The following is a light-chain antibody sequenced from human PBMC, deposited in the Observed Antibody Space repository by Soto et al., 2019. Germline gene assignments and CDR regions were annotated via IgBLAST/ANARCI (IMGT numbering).Light chain of an antibody. Sequence: QSVLTQPASLSGSPGQSITISCTGTSSDIGAYDYVSWFQQHPGKAPKLMISEVNNRPSGVSNRFSGSKSGNTATLGITGFQTGDEADYYCGSWDSSLSAYVFGTGTKVTVL. J-gene: IGLJ1*01. CDR2: EVN. CDR1: SSDIGAYDY. V-gene: IGLV2-14*01. CDR3: GSWDSSLSAYV.